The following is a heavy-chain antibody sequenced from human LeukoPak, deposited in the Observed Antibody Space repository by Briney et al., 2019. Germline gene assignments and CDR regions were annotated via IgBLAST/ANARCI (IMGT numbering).Heavy chain of an antibody. D-gene: IGHD4-17*01. CDR2: ISTSSSYI. CDR1: GFTFSSYN. J-gene: IGHJ3*01. V-gene: IGHV3-21*01. Sequence: GGSLRLSCAASGFTFSSYNMNWVRQAPGKGLEWVSSISTSSSYIYYADSVKGRFTISRDNARNSLYLQMNSLRAEDTAVYYCARRTTFAFDVWGQGTMVTICS. CDR3: ARRTTFAFDV.